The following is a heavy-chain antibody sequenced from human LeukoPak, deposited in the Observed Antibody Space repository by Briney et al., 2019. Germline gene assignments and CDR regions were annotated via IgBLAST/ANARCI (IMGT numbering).Heavy chain of an antibody. D-gene: IGHD6-13*01. CDR3: ARDLPSSSWYGVYFDY. CDR1: GFTFSNYW. CDR2: IKQDGSEK. Sequence: PGGSLRLSCAASGFTFSNYWMTWVRQAPGKGLEWVANIKQDGSEKYYVDSVKGRFTISRDNAKNSLYLQMNSLRAEDTAVYYCARDLPSSSWYGVYFDYWGQGTLVTVSS. V-gene: IGHV3-7*01. J-gene: IGHJ4*02.